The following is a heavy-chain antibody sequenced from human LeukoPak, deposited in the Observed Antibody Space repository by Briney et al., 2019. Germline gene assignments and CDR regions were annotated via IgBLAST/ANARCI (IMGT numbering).Heavy chain of an antibody. J-gene: IGHJ4*02. V-gene: IGHV4-30-2*01. Sequence: PSETLSLTCAVSGGSISSGGYSWSWLRQPPGKGLEWIGYIYHSGSTYYNPSLKSRVTMSVDRSKNQFSLKLSSVTAADTAVYYCARTGSSNYFFDYWGQGTLVTVSS. CDR2: IYHSGST. D-gene: IGHD1-26*01. CDR3: ARTGSSNYFFDY. CDR1: GGSISSGGYS.